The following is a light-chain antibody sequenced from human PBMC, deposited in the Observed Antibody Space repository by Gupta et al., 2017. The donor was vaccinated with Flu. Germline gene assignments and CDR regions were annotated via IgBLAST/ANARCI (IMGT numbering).Light chain of an antibody. CDR3: QQHKSWWPLT. J-gene: IGKJ5*01. CDR2: DVS. CDR1: QNIERY. Sequence: EILLTQSPATLSLSPGERATLSCRASQNIERYLAWYQQKPGQGPRLLIYDVSARDTGVPARFSGSGSGTDFTLTITSRAPEDFGPYYCQQHKSWWPLTFGQGTRLDIK. V-gene: IGKV3-11*01.